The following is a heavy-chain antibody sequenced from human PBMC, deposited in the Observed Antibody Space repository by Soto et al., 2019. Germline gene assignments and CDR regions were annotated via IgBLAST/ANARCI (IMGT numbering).Heavy chain of an antibody. J-gene: IGHJ3*02. CDR3: ARGGTYYYDSSGYRWAFDI. Sequence: QVQLQESGPGLVKPSETLSLTCTVSGGSISSYYWSWIRQPPGKGLEWSGYIYYSGSTNYNPSLKSRVTISVDTSKNQFSLKLSSVTAADTAVYYCARGGTYYYDSSGYRWAFDIWGQGTMVTVSS. CDR1: GGSISSYY. V-gene: IGHV4-59*01. D-gene: IGHD3-22*01. CDR2: IYYSGST.